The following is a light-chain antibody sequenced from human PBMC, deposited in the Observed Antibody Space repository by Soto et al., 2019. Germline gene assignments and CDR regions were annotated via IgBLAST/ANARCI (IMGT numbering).Light chain of an antibody. Sequence: DIKMTQSPSTLSASVGDRVTITCRASQSISSWLARYQQKPGKAPKLLIYKASSLESGVPSRFSGSGSGTEFTLTISSLQPDYFATYYCQQYNSLWTFGQGTKVEIK. CDR2: KAS. V-gene: IGKV1-5*03. CDR3: QQYNSLWT. CDR1: QSISSW. J-gene: IGKJ1*01.